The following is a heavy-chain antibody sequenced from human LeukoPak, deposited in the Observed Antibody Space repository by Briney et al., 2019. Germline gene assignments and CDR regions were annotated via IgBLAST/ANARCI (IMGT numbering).Heavy chain of an antibody. D-gene: IGHD5-24*01. V-gene: IGHV1-18*01. CDR2: ISAYNGNT. CDR3: ARSYRVEGNWFDP. J-gene: IGHJ5*02. Sequence: GWISAYNGNTNYAQKLQGRVTMTTDTSTSTAYMELGSLRSDDTAVYYCARSYRVEGNWFDPWGQGTLVTVSS.